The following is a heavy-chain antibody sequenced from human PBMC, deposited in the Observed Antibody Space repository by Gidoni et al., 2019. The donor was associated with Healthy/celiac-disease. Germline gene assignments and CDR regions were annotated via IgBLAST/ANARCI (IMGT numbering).Heavy chain of an antibody. CDR1: GGSISSYY. J-gene: IGHJ6*02. Sequence: QVQLQESGPGLGKPSETLSLTCTVPGGSISSYYWSWIRQPPGKGLEWIGYIYYSGSTNYNPSLKSRVTISVDTSKNQFSLKLSSVTAADTAVYYCARTPLWFGELSVYGMDVWGQGTTVTVSS. V-gene: IGHV4-59*01. D-gene: IGHD3-10*01. CDR3: ARTPLWFGELSVYGMDV. CDR2: IYYSGST.